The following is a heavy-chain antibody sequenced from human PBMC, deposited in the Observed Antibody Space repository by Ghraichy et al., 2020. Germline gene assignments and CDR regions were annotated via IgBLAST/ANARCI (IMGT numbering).Heavy chain of an antibody. Sequence: SETLSLTCAVYGGSFSGYYWSWIRQPPGKGLEWIGEINHSGSTNYNPSLKSRVTVSVDTSMNQLSLKLSSVTAADTAVYYCARGPHNYGMDVWGQGTTVTVSS. CDR3: ARGPHNYGMDV. J-gene: IGHJ6*02. CDR2: INHSGST. V-gene: IGHV4-34*01. CDR1: GGSFSGYY.